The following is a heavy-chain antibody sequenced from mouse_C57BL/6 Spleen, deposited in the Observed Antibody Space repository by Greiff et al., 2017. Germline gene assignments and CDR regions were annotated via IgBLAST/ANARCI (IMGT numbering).Heavy chain of an antibody. CDR3: ARHEVQQLRLVYYFDY. CDR2: LYPGGGSI. V-gene: IGHV1-62-2*01. CDR1: GYTFTEYT. D-gene: IGHD3-2*02. Sequence: QVQLQESGAELVKPGASVKLSCKASGYTFTEYTIHWVKQRSGQGLEWIGWLYPGGGSIKYNEKFKDKATLTADKSSSTVYMELSRLTSEDSAVYFCARHEVQQLRLVYYFDYWGQGTTLTVSS. J-gene: IGHJ2*01.